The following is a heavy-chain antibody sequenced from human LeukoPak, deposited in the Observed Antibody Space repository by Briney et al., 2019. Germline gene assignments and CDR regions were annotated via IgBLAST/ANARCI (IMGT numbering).Heavy chain of an antibody. Sequence: PSETLSLTCTVSGGSISSYYWSWLRQPPGKGLEWIGYTYYSGSTNYNPSLKSRVTISVDTSKNQFSLKLSSVTAADTAVYYCARDHYDSSGYSPYWYFDLWGRGTLVTVSS. D-gene: IGHD3-22*01. CDR3: ARDHYDSSGYSPYWYFDL. CDR2: TYYSGST. V-gene: IGHV4-59*01. CDR1: GGSISSYY. J-gene: IGHJ2*01.